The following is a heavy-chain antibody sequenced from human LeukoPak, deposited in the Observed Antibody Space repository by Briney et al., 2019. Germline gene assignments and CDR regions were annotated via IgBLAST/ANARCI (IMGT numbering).Heavy chain of an antibody. V-gene: IGHV1-69*05. D-gene: IGHD4-23*01. CDR2: IIPIFGTA. Sequence: SVKVSCKASGGTFSSYAISWVRQAPGQGLEWMGGIIPIFGTANYAQKFQGRVTITTDESTSTAYMELSSLRSEDTAVYYCARSHEGNSAYYYHYYMDVWGKGTTVTVSS. CDR1: GGTFSSYA. CDR3: ARSHEGNSAYYYHYYMDV. J-gene: IGHJ6*03.